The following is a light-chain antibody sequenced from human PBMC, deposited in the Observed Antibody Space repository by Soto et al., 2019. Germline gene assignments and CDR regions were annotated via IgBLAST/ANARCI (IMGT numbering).Light chain of an antibody. CDR1: SGHSSYI. Sequence: QPVLTQSSSASASLGSSVKLTCTLSSGHSSYIIAWHQQQPGKAPRYLMKLEGSGSYNKVSGVPDRFSGSSSGADRYLTITNLQFEDAADYYCEIWESNPQVFGTGTKLTVL. CDR2: LEGSGSY. J-gene: IGLJ1*01. V-gene: IGLV4-60*02. CDR3: EIWESNPQV.